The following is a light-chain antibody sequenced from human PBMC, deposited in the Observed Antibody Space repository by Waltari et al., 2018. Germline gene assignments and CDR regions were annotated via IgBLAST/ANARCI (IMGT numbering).Light chain of an antibody. CDR1: SLRSSY. V-gene: IGLV3-19*01. J-gene: IGLJ2*01. CDR3: NSRDSSGTHVV. CDR2: GKD. Sequence: SSELTQGPAVSVALGQTVRITCQGDSLRSSYASWYQQKPGQAPVLVFYGKDNRPSGVPDRFSGSSSGNPASLTIPGARAEDEADYYCNSRDSSGTHVVFGGGTKLTVL.